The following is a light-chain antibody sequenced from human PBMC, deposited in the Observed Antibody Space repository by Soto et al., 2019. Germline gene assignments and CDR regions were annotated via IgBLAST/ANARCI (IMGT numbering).Light chain of an antibody. Sequence: QLVLTQPPSASGTPGQRVTISCSGSDSNIGRNTVNWYQQLPGTAPKLLIYSNNQRPSGVPDRFSGSKSGTSVSLAISGLQSEDEADYYCAAWDDSLNGWVFGGGTKLTVL. J-gene: IGLJ3*02. CDR1: DSNIGRNT. V-gene: IGLV1-44*01. CDR3: AAWDDSLNGWV. CDR2: SNN.